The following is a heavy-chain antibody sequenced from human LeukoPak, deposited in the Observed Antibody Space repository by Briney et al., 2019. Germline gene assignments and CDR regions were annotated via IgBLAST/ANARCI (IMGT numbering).Heavy chain of an antibody. D-gene: IGHD1-26*01. V-gene: IGHV3-9*01. CDR3: ARSRSGNYFDY. CDR2: ISWNSGSI. CDR1: GFTFDDYA. Sequence: PGGSLRLSCAASGFTFDDYAMHWVRQAPGKGLEWVSGISWNSGSIGYADSVKGRFTISRDNAQNSLYLQMNSLRDEDTAVYHCARSRSGNYFDYWGQGTLVSVYS. J-gene: IGHJ4*02.